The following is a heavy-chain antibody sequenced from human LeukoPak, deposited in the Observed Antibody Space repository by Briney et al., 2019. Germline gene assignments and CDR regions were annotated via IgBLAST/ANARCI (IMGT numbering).Heavy chain of an antibody. CDR1: GGSFSGYY. D-gene: IGHD2-21*02. CDR2: INHSGST. V-gene: IGHV4-34*01. J-gene: IGHJ4*02. CDR3: ARGPDVTAMLN. Sequence: SETLSLTCADYGGSFSGYYWSWIRQPPGKGLEWIGEINHSGSTNYNPSLKSRVTISVDTSKNQFSLKLSSVTAADTAVYYCARGPDVTAMLNWGQGTLVTVSS.